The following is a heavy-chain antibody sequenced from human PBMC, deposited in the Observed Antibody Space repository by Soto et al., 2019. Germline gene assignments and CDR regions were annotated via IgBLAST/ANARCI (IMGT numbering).Heavy chain of an antibody. CDR1: GYTFTSYG. V-gene: IGHV1-18*04. CDR2: ISAYNGNT. Sequence: ASVKVSCKASGYTFTSYGISWVRQAPGQGLEWMGWISAYNGNTNYAQKLQGRVTMTTDTSTSTAYMELRSLRSDDTAVYYCASVYDFWSGYYAPIYWGQGTLVTVSA. CDR3: ASVYDFWSGYYAPIY. J-gene: IGHJ4*02. D-gene: IGHD3-3*01.